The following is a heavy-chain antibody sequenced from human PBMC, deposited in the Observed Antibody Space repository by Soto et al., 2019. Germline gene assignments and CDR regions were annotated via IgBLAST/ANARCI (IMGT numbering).Heavy chain of an antibody. D-gene: IGHD4-17*01. V-gene: IGHV3-23*01. CDR1: GFTFTNYA. Sequence: GGSLRLSCAASGFTFTNYAIHWVRQAPGKGLEWVSVITGSGGSTYYADSVKGRFTISRDTSKNTLFLQMNSLRAEDTAVYYCAKDRYGDYGGIDYWGQGTMVTVSS. CDR2: ITGSGGST. J-gene: IGHJ4*02. CDR3: AKDRYGDYGGIDY.